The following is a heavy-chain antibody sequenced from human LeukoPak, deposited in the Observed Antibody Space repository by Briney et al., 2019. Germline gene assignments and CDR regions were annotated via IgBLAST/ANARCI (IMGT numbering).Heavy chain of an antibody. Sequence: GGSLRLSCAASGFTFSSYGMSWVRQAPGKGLEWVSGISGSGGSTFYADSVKGRFSISRDNSKNTLYLRMNSLRAEDTAVYYCAKVPRVLRGVIPWFDPWGQGTLVTVSS. CDR2: ISGSGGST. V-gene: IGHV3-23*01. J-gene: IGHJ5*02. CDR3: AKVPRVLRGVIPWFDP. CDR1: GFTFSSYG. D-gene: IGHD3-10*01.